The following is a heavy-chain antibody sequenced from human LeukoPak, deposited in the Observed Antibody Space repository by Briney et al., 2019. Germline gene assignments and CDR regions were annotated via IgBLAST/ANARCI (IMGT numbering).Heavy chain of an antibody. CDR2: INPNSGGT. CDR3: ARGGPLLTYYDILTGYFYYFDY. CDR1: VYTFTGYY. Sequence: ASVKVSCKASVYTFTGYYMHWVRPAPGQGLEWMGWINPNSGGTNYAQKFQGRVTMTRDTSISTAYMELSRLRSDDTAVYYCARGGPLLTYYDILTGYFYYFDYWGQGTLVTVSS. J-gene: IGHJ4*02. D-gene: IGHD3-9*01. V-gene: IGHV1-2*02.